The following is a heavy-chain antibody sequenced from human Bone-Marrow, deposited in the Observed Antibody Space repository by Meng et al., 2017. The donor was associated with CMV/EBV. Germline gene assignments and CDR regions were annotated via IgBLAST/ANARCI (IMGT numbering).Heavy chain of an antibody. Sequence: ASVKVSCKASVYVFTSYGITWVRQAPGQGLEWMGWISVDNGNTNYARRFQGRVAMTTDTSTTTAYMELRSLRSDDTAVYYCARGENSYSGSEYFHLWGQGSLVTVSS. CDR1: VYVFTSYG. J-gene: IGHJ1*01. CDR3: ARGENSYSGSEYFHL. D-gene: IGHD2-21*02. V-gene: IGHV1-18*01. CDR2: ISVDNGNT.